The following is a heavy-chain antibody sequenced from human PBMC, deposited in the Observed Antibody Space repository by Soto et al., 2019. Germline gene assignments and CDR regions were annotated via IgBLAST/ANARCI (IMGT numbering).Heavy chain of an antibody. CDR3: ASPRGYSYGLGY. CDR2: ISAYNANT. Sequence: ASVQVSCKASCHTFTSYGITWVRQTPGHGLEWMGWISAYNANTNYAQKLQGRVNMTTDTSTSTVYMELRSLRSDDTAVYYCASPRGYSYGLGYWGQGTLVTVSS. D-gene: IGHD5-18*01. CDR1: CHTFTSYG. V-gene: IGHV1-18*01. J-gene: IGHJ4*02.